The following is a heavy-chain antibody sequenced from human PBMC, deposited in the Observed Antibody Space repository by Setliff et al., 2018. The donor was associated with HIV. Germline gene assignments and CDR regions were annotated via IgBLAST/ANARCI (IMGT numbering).Heavy chain of an antibody. J-gene: IGHJ3*02. CDR1: GYTFTNYW. Sequence: PGESLKISCKASGYTFTNYWIGWVRQLPGKGLEWMGIFYPGDSDARYSPSFQGQITFSADKSVTTAYLQWSSLKASETAMYYCARQRVVATTKLDAFDIWGQGTMVT. D-gene: IGHD2-15*01. CDR3: ARQRVVATTKLDAFDI. CDR2: FYPGDSDA. V-gene: IGHV5-51*01.